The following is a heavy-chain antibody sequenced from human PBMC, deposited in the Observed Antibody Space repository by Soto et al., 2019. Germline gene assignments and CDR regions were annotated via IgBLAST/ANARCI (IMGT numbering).Heavy chain of an antibody. J-gene: IGHJ4*02. CDR2: ISYDGSNK. CDR1: GFTFSSYG. D-gene: IGHD3-22*01. Sequence: GGSLRLSCAASGFTFSSYGMHWVRQAPGKGLEWVAVISYDGSNKYYADSAKGRFTISRDNSKNTLYLQMNSLRAEDTAVYYCAKDAEYYYDSSGCPDYWGQGTLVTVSS. CDR3: AKDAEYYYDSSGCPDY. V-gene: IGHV3-30*18.